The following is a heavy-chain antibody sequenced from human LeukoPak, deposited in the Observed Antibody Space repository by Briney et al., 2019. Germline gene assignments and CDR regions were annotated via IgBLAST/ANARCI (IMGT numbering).Heavy chain of an antibody. CDR1: GFTFDDYA. V-gene: IGHV3-9*01. Sequence: GGSLRLSCAASGFTFDDYAMHWVRQAPGKGLEWVSGINWNSGSIGYADSVKGRFTISRDNAKNSLYLQMNSLRAEDTAVYYCARAFYKPDYWGQGTLVTVSS. CDR3: ARAFYKPDY. D-gene: IGHD5-24*01. CDR2: INWNSGSI. J-gene: IGHJ4*02.